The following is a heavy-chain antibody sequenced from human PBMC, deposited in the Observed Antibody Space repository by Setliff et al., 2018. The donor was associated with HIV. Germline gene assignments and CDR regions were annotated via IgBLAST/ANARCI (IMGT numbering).Heavy chain of an antibody. CDR1: GYSISSGYY. CDR2: IYHNGVT. CDR3: ARQVGSQYSYWAYYFDS. D-gene: IGHD5-18*01. V-gene: IGHV4-38-2*01. J-gene: IGHJ4*02. Sequence: PSETLSLTCGVSGYSISSGYYWGWIRQPPGKGLEWIGSIYHNGVTYYNPSLKSRVTISVDTSQNQFSLKLSSVTAADTAIYYCARQVGSQYSYWAYYFDSWGQGALVTVSS.